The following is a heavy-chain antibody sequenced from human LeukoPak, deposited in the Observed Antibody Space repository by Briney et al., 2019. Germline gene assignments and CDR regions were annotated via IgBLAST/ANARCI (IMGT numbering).Heavy chain of an antibody. J-gene: IGHJ4*02. Sequence: SETLSLTCTLAGGSICTYYWSWIRQPRGKGVEWIGYIYHSGSTNYNPSLKSRVTISVDTSKNQFSLKLSSVTAADTAVYYCARGGGYASPIGYWGQGALVTVSS. CDR1: GGSICTYY. CDR2: IYHSGST. CDR3: ARGGGYASPIGY. V-gene: IGHV4-59*01. D-gene: IGHD5-12*01.